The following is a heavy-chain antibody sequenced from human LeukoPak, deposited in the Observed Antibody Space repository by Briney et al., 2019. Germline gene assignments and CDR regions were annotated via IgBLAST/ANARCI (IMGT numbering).Heavy chain of an antibody. CDR1: GGSISSGDYY. J-gene: IGHJ3*02. CDR3: ARDTTPTGGDAFDI. V-gene: IGHV4-30-4*01. D-gene: IGHD1-14*01. Sequence: SQTLSLTCTVSGGSISSGDYYWSWIRQPPGKGLEWIGYIYYSGSIYYNPSLKSRVTISVDTSKNQFSLKLSSVTAADTAVYYCARDTTPTGGDAFDIWGQGTMVTVSS. CDR2: IYYSGSI.